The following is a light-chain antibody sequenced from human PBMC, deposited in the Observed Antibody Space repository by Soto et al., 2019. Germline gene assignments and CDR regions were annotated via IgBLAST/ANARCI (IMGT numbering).Light chain of an antibody. CDR1: QSVRSN. CDR2: GAS. Sequence: EIVMTQSPATLSVSPGERATLSCRASQSVRSNLAWYQQKPGQAPRLLIYGASTRATGFPARFSGNGSGTEFTLTISSLQSEDFAVYYCQQYNNWPLTFGGGTRVEIK. V-gene: IGKV3-15*01. J-gene: IGKJ4*01. CDR3: QQYNNWPLT.